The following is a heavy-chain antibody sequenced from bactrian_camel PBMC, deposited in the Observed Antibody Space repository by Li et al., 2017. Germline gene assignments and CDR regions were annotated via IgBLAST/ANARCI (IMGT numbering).Heavy chain of an antibody. CDR2: ISPGSGRR. J-gene: IGHJ4*01. CDR1: GSIVSTMC. D-gene: IGHD5*01. Sequence: EVQLVESGGGSVQAGRSLRLSCASSGSIVSTMCMGWVRQAPGKEREGVAAISPGSGRRWYGDSVKGRFTISRDNAKNSVYLQMDNLKPEDSATYRCAASWDVTAREALGLSGPGDPGHRPGTNPGHRPGPGDPGHRL. V-gene: IGHV3S40*01.